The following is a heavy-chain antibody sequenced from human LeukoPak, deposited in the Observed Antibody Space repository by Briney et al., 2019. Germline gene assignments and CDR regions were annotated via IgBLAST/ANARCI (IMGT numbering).Heavy chain of an antibody. Sequence: GASVKVFCKASGYTFTSYGISWVRQAPGQGLEWMGWISAYNGNTNYAQKLQGKVTMTTDTSTSTAYMELRSLRSDDTAVYYCARAPHLTYYYGSGSYPFDYWGQGTLVTVSS. D-gene: IGHD3-10*01. CDR1: GYTFTSYG. J-gene: IGHJ4*02. V-gene: IGHV1-18*01. CDR3: ARAPHLTYYYGSGSYPFDY. CDR2: ISAYNGNT.